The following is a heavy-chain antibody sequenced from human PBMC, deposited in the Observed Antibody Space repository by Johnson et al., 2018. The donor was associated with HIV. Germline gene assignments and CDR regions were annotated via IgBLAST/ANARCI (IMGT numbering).Heavy chain of an antibody. CDR2: IWYDGSNK. CDR1: GFTFSSYG. J-gene: IGHJ3*02. V-gene: IGHV3-33*01. CDR3: ARESRAGLELRGHAFDI. Sequence: QVQLVESGGGVVQPGGSLRLSCAASGFTFSSYGMHWVRQAPGKGLEWVAVIWYDGSNKYYVDSVKGRFTISRDNAKNSLYLQMNSLRAEDTAVYYCARESRAGLELRGHAFDIWGQGTMVTVSS. D-gene: IGHD1-7*01.